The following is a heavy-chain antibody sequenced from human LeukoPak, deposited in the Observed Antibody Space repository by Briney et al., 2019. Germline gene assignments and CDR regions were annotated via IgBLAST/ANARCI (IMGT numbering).Heavy chain of an antibody. CDR2: IYYSGST. CDR1: GGSISSYY. D-gene: IGHD6-13*01. CDR3: ARDGFSSFDY. V-gene: IGHV4-59*01. J-gene: IGHJ4*02. Sequence: SETLSLTCTVSGGSISSYYWSWIRQPPGKGLEWIGYIYYSGSTNYNPSLKSRVTISVDTSKNQFSLKLSSVTAADTAVYYCARDGFSSFDYWGQGTLVTVSS.